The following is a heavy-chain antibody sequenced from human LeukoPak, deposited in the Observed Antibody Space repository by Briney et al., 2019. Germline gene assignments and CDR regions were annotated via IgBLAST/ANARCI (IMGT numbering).Heavy chain of an antibody. D-gene: IGHD5-18*01. CDR1: GVSFSGCY. Sequence: KSSVTLSLTCAVYGVSFSGCYWSWIRQPPGKGLEWIGEINHSGSTNYNPSLKSRVTISVDTAKNQFTLKLSSVTAADTAVYYCARGGRRSGYSYGKIDYWGQGTLVTVSS. CDR2: INHSGST. V-gene: IGHV4-34*01. CDR3: ARGGRRSGYSYGKIDY. J-gene: IGHJ4*02.